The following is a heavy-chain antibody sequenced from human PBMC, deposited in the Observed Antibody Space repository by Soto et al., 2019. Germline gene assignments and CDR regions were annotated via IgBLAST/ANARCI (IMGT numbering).Heavy chain of an antibody. CDR3: TTVFEY. Sequence: EVQLVQSGGGSVQPGGSLRLSCAASGFTFTNYWMHWVRQVPGKGLVWVARIDGIGTGTSYSDSVRGRFTISRDNAENMLYLQMNCLRAEDTAVYYCTTVFEYWGRGTLVTVSS. CDR2: IDGIGTGT. CDR1: GFTFTNYW. J-gene: IGHJ4*02. V-gene: IGHV3-74*01.